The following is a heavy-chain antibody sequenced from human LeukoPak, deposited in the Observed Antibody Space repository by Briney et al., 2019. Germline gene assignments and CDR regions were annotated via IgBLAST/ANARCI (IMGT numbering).Heavy chain of an antibody. V-gene: IGHV1-2*02. CDR3: ARGRSREHSDGYCHFDN. D-gene: IGHD2-21*01. J-gene: IGHJ4*02. CDR2: VNPNSGDT. Sequence: ASVKVSCKASGYAFSDYYIHWVRQAPGQGLEWMGWVNPNSGDTNLAQKFQGRVTMTRDTSINSAYIDLNSLRSDDTAVYYCARGRSREHSDGYCHFDNWDQGTLVTVSS. CDR1: GYAFSDYY.